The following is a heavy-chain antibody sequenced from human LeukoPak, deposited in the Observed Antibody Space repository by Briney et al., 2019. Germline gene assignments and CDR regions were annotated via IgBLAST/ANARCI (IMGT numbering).Heavy chain of an antibody. CDR3: ARDWCSGGSCYSVFDY. CDR1: GYTFTVYY. D-gene: IGHD2-15*01. CDR2: INPNSGGT. V-gene: IGHV1-2*02. Sequence: ASVKVSCKSSGYTFTVYYMHLVRHAPAQGLELMGWINPNSGGTNYAQKFHVRVTMTRDTSISTAYMELRRLRSDDTAVYYCARDWCSGGSCYSVFDYWGQGTMVTVSS. J-gene: IGHJ4*02.